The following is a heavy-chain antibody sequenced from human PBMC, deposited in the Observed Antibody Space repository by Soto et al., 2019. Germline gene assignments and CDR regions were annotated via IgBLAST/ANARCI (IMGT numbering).Heavy chain of an antibody. CDR3: ARDLNYGRFDY. D-gene: IGHD4-17*01. J-gene: IGHJ4*02. CDR2: ISSSSSTL. CDR1: GFTFSSYS. V-gene: IGHV3-48*01. Sequence: EVQLVESGGGLVQPGGSLRLSCAASGFTFSSYSMNWVRQAPGKGLEWVSYISSSSSTLYYADSVKGRFTITRDNAKNSLYLQMTSLRAEDTAVYYCARDLNYGRFDYWGQGTLVTVSS.